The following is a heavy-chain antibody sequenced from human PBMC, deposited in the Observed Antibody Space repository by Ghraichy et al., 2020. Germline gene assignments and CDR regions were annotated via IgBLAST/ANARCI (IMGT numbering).Heavy chain of an antibody. Sequence: GGSLRLSCAASGFSFSSYAMNWVRQAPAKGLEWVSGISGTASKTYYADSVKGRFTISSDNSKNTVYLQMNSLRAEDTAVYYCANWIGGWGQGTLVTVSS. CDR2: ISGTASKT. V-gene: IGHV3-23*01. J-gene: IGHJ4*02. D-gene: IGHD3-3*01. CDR3: ANWIGG. CDR1: GFSFSSYA.